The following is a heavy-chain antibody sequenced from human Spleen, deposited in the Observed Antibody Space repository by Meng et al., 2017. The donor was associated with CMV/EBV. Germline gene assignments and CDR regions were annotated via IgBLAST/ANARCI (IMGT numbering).Heavy chain of an antibody. J-gene: IGHJ6*02. CDR2: ISSSSSYI. V-gene: IGHV3-21*01. CDR3: ARAPYSSSSEFSDYYYGMDV. D-gene: IGHD6-6*01. CDR1: GFTFSSYS. Sequence: GGSLRLSCAASGFTFSSYSMNWVRQAPGKGLEWVSSISSSSSYIYYADSVKGRFTISRDNAKNSLYLQMNSLRAEDTAVYYCARAPYSSSSEFSDYYYGMDVWGQGTTVTVSS.